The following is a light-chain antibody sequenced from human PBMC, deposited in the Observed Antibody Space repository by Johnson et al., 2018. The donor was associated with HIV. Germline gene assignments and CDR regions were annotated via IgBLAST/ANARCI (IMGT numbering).Light chain of an antibody. J-gene: IGLJ1*01. CDR2: DND. CDR1: SSNIGNNY. CDR3: GTWDNSLIPVYV. V-gene: IGLV1-51*01. Sequence: QSVLTQPPSVSAAPGQKVTISCSGSSSNIGNNYVSWYQQLPGTAPKLLIYDNDKRPLGIPDRFSGSKSGPSATLAITGLQPGDEADYYCGTWDNSLIPVYVFGTATRVSVL.